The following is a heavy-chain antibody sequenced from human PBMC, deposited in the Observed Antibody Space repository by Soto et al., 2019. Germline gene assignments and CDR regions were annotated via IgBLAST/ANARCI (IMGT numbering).Heavy chain of an antibody. D-gene: IGHD4-17*01. CDR2: VYYRGRI. V-gene: IGHV4-39*01. Sequence: PXETLSLTCTVAGCSVTNSSYYWGWIRQSPGKGLEWIGSVYYRGRIYSKSSVKSRVTISVDTSKNRFSLSLNSVTASDTAVYFCVSQRTTVPTQAYFDYWGPGALVTVSS. CDR1: GCSVTNSSYY. CDR3: VSQRTTVPTQAYFDY. J-gene: IGHJ4*02.